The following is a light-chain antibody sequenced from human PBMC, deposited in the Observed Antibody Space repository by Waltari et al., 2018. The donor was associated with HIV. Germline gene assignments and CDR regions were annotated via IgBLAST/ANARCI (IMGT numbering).Light chain of an antibody. Sequence: YELTQQLSVSVALGQTAKITCGGRSSGTKDVHWDRQKPGRAPALVIFNDSKRPSGLPGRFLGTKSTNPDTLSITGAEVGDEADYCCQVSVNSVVFDGETMLTVL. CDR3: QVSVNSVV. CDR1: SSGTKD. V-gene: IGLV3-9*01. CDR2: NDS. J-gene: IGLJ3*02.